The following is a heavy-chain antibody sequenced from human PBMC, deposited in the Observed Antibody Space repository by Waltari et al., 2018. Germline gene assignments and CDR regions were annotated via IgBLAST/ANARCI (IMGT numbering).Heavy chain of an antibody. CDR2: ISPTGPT. Sequence: QLQLKESGPGLVKPSETLSPTCVVSGDSIPWNSHYWGWVRQSPGKGLEWLGSISPTGPTYYRPSLKSRVSLSIDSSESQFSLKLSSVTATDTAVYFCASGVGFWSLNGYDMGYYFDYWGQGALVSVSS. J-gene: IGHJ4*02. CDR1: GDSIPWNSHY. V-gene: IGHV4-39*01. CDR3: ASGVGFWSLNGYDMGYYFDY. D-gene: IGHD5-12*01.